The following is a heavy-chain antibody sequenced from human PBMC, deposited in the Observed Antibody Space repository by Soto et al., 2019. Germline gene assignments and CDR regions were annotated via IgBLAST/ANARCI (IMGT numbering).Heavy chain of an antibody. J-gene: IGHJ3*02. D-gene: IGHD2-2*03. CDR2: FYPGDSTS. Sequence: PGESLTISWKASGCNFNHYWIGWVRQVPGRGLEWMGTFYPGDSTSTYSPSFQGQVTISVDKSISTAYLHLSSLKASDTAMYYCARIIGYCRNNDCSWTFDIWGQGTMVTVS. CDR3: ARIIGYCRNNDCSWTFDI. V-gene: IGHV5-51*01. CDR1: GCNFNHYW.